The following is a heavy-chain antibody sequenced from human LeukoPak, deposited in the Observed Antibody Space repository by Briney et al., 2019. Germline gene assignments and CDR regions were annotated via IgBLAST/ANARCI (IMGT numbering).Heavy chain of an antibody. CDR1: GASINSYF. Sequence: KTSETLSLTCTVSGASINSYFWSWVRQPPGGGLEWIGYIYDSGSTYYNPSLKSRVTISVDTSNNHFSLRLSSVTAADTAVYYCVRQMYLGGMDVWGQGTTVTVSS. CDR3: VRQMYLGGMDV. CDR2: IYDSGST. D-gene: IGHD2-8*01. J-gene: IGHJ6*02. V-gene: IGHV4-59*08.